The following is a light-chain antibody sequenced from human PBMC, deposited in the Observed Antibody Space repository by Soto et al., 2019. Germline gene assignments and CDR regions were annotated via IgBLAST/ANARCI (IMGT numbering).Light chain of an antibody. CDR3: MQSTQLPPT. Sequence: DVVMTQTPLSLSVAPGQPASISCKSSRSLLHITGETFLFWYLQKQGQSPQLXIYEVSTRVSGVPDRFSGSGSGTEFTLEISRVETDDVGIYYCMQSTQLPPTFGQGTRLEIK. CDR1: RSLLHITGETF. CDR2: EVS. J-gene: IGKJ5*01. V-gene: IGKV2D-29*02.